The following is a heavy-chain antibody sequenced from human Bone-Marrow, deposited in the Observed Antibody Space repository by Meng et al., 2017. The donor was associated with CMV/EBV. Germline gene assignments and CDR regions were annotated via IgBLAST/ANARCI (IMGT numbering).Heavy chain of an antibody. V-gene: IGHV4-34*01. Sequence: LRRSCAVYGGSFSGYYWSWIRQPPGKGLEWSGESKHSGSTNYNPSLKSRVTISVDTSKNQFSLKLSSVTAADTAVYYCARGNFPEGWFYPWGQGTLVTVSS. CDR1: GGSFSGYY. J-gene: IGHJ5*02. CDR3: ARGNFPEGWFYP. CDR2: SKHSGST. D-gene: IGHD3-3*01.